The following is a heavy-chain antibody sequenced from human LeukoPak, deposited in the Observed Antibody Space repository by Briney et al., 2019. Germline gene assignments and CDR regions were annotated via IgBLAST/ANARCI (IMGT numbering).Heavy chain of an antibody. D-gene: IGHD3-9*01. Sequence: PGGSLRLSCAASGFTFSSYAMSWVRQAPGKGLEWVSAISGSGGSTYYADSVKGRFTISRDNSKNTLYLQMNSLKAEDKGVYYCAKDLLRYFDWLLTVRAFDIWGQGTMVTVSS. V-gene: IGHV3-23*01. CDR2: ISGSGGST. CDR1: GFTFSSYA. CDR3: AKDLLRYFDWLLTVRAFDI. J-gene: IGHJ3*02.